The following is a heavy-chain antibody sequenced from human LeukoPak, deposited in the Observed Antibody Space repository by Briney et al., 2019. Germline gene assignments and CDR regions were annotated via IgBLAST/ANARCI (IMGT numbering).Heavy chain of an antibody. V-gene: IGHV3-74*01. J-gene: IGHJ3*02. CDR1: GFTFSSYS. CDR2: INSDGGST. CDR3: ARRSAAKDAFDI. Sequence: GGSLRLSCAASGFTFSSYSMNWVRQAPGKGLEWVSRINSDGGSTSYTDSVKGRFTISRDNAKNTLYLQMNSLRAEDTAVYYCARRSAAKDAFDIWGQGTKVTVSS. D-gene: IGHD6-25*01.